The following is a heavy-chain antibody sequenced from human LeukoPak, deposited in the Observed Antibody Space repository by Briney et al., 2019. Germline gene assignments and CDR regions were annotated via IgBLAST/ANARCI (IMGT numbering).Heavy chain of an antibody. J-gene: IGHJ4*02. D-gene: IGHD3-22*01. CDR1: GFTFDDYA. Sequence: HPGGSLRLSCAASGFTFDDYAMHWVRQAPGKGLEWVSGISWNSGSIGYADSVKGRFTISRDNAKNSLYLQMNSLRAEDTALYYCAKEGMIGVNYWGQGTLVTVSS. CDR3: AKEGMIGVNY. CDR2: ISWNSGSI. V-gene: IGHV3-9*01.